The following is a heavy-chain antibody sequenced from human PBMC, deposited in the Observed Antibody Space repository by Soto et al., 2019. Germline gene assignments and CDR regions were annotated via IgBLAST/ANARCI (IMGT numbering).Heavy chain of an antibody. CDR2: IYYSGST. CDR3: ARHKGSGSYSPYFDY. V-gene: IGHV4-39*01. Sequence: SETLSLTCTVSGGSISSSSYYWGWIRQPPGKGLEWIGSIYYSGSTYYNPSLKSRVTISVDTSKNQFSLKLSSVTAADTAVYYCARHKGSGSYSPYFDYWGQGTLVTVSS. J-gene: IGHJ4*02. CDR1: GGSISSSSYY. D-gene: IGHD3-10*01.